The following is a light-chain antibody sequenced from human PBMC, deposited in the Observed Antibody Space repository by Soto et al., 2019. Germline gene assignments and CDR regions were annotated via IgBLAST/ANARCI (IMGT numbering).Light chain of an antibody. CDR2: SND. V-gene: IGLV1-44*01. CDR3: ATWDDSLAWV. Sequence: QSVLTQPPSASGTPGQPVSISCSGTSSNMRTNTVNWYQHLPGTAPKLIIYSNDQRPSGVPDRFSASKSGTSASLAINGLQSSDEAVYYCATWDDSLAWVFGGGTQLTVL. CDR1: SSNMRTNT. J-gene: IGLJ3*02.